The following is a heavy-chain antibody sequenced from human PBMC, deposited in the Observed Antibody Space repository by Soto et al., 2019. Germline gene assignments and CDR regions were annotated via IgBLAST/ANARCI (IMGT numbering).Heavy chain of an antibody. CDR1: GYTFTGYY. J-gene: IGHJ4*02. CDR3: ASANIAVAGTRSDSDY. CDR2: INPNSGGT. V-gene: IGHV1-2*02. D-gene: IGHD6-19*01. Sequence: ASVKVSCKASGYTFTGYYMHWVRQAPGQGLEWMGWINPNSGGTNYAQKFQGRVTMTRDASISTAYMELSRLRSDDTAVYYCASANIAVAGTRSDSDYWGQGTLVTVSS.